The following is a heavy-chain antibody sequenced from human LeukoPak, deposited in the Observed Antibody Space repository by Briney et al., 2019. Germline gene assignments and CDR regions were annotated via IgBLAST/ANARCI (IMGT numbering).Heavy chain of an antibody. CDR2: INSDVSSR. Sequence: GGTLRLSCAASGFIFNNYWMHWVRQAPWKGLVWVSRINSDVSSRNYANSVRGRFTISRDNAKNTLYLQMNSLRAEDTAVYYCASASSHRIAAGGDFWGQGTLVTVSS. J-gene: IGHJ4*02. V-gene: IGHV3-74*01. D-gene: IGHD6-13*01. CDR3: ASASSHRIAAGGDF. CDR1: GFIFNNYW.